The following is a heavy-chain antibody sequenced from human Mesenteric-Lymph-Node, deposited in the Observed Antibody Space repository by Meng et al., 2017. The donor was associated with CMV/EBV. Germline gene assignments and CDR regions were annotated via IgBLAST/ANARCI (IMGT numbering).Heavy chain of an antibody. Sequence: GESLKISCAASGFTISGTYMSWVRQAPGKGLEWVSILYADGNSYYADSVKGRFSISVDDPGNTLHLQMSSLRPEDTAVYYCVRDHYYFYTGGYYFDYWGQGRLVTVSS. CDR1: GFTISGTY. V-gene: IGHV3-66*01. CDR3: VRDHYYFYTGGYYFDY. J-gene: IGHJ4*02. CDR2: LYADGNS. D-gene: IGHD3-22*01.